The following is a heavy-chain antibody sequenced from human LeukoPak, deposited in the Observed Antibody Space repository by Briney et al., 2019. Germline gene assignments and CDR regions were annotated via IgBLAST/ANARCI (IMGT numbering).Heavy chain of an antibody. CDR1: GFTFSSYW. V-gene: IGHV3-74*01. Sequence: GGSLRLSCAASGFTFSSYWMHWVRQAPGKGLVWVSRINSDGSSTSYADSVKGRFTISRDNAKNTLYLQMNSLRAEDTAGYYCARVRGYYGSGSYSPPDYWGQGTLVSVSS. J-gene: IGHJ4*02. CDR3: ARVRGYYGSGSYSPPDY. CDR2: INSDGSST. D-gene: IGHD3-10*01.